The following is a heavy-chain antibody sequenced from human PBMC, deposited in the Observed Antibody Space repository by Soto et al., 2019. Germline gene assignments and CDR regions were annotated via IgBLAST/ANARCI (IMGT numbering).Heavy chain of an antibody. CDR3: ASKYYNTMDV. CDR2: IDSSTKYT. V-gene: IGHV3-11*05. CDR1: GFTFRDYY. J-gene: IGHJ6*02. Sequence: QVQLVESGGGLVRPGGSLRLSCEASGFTFRDYYMTWFRQAPGKGLEWLSYIDSSTKYTNYADSVKGRFTMARDNAKNSLYLQTNSLRADYTAVYYCASKYYNTMDVWGQGTMVIVS.